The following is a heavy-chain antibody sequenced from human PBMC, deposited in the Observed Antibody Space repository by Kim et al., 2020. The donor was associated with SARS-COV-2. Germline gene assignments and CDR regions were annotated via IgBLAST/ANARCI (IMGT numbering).Heavy chain of an antibody. Sequence: GGSLRLSCAASGFTFSSHTLDWVRQAPGKGLEWVSSISSDGGNIFYADSVKGRFTISRDDAKNSVYLQMNSLRTEDTAVYYCARDGETVPWGFGMDVWGQGTTVTVSS. J-gene: IGHJ6*02. D-gene: IGHD3-16*01. V-gene: IGHV3-21*06. CDR2: ISSDGGNI. CDR1: GFTFSSHT. CDR3: ARDGETVPWGFGMDV.